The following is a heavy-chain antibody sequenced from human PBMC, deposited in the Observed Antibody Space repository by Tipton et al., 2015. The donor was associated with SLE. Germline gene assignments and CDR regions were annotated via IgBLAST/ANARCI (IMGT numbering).Heavy chain of an antibody. D-gene: IGHD2-21*01. CDR1: GGSFSGYY. Sequence: TLSLTCAVYGGSFSGYYWSWIRQPPGKGLEWIGEINHSGSTNYNPSLKSRVTISVDTSKNQFSLKLSSVTAADTAVYYCARRSYCGGDCYRFDYWGQGTLVTVSS. J-gene: IGHJ4*02. V-gene: IGHV4-34*01. CDR3: ARRSYCGGDCYRFDY. CDR2: INHSGST.